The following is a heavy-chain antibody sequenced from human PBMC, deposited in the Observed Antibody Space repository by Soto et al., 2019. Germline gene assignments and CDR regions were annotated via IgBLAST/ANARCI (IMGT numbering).Heavy chain of an antibody. CDR1: GGSVSSGSYY. V-gene: IGHV4-61*01. CDR3: ARFPMSKYYYDSSGSSHYYYGMDV. J-gene: IGHJ6*02. D-gene: IGHD3-22*01. CDR2: IYYSGST. Sequence: QVQLQESGPGLVKPSETLSLTCTVSGGSVSSGSYYWSWIRQPPGKGLEWIGYIYYSGSTNYNPPLKSRVTISVDTSKNQFSLKLSSVTAADTAVYYCARFPMSKYYYDSSGSSHYYYGMDVWGQGTTVTVSS.